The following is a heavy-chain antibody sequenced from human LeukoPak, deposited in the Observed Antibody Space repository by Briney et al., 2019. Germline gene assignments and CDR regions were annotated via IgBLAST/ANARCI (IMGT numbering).Heavy chain of an antibody. D-gene: IGHD3-22*01. CDR2: IIPIFGTA. V-gene: IGHV1-69*13. CDR1: GGTFSSYA. CDR3: ARGSYYYDSSGYFVY. Sequence: SVKVSCKASGGTFSSYAISWVRQAPGQGLEWMGGIIPIFGTANYAQKFQGRVTITADGSTSTAYMELSSLRSEDTAVYYCARGSYYYDSSGYFVYWGQGTLVTVSS. J-gene: IGHJ4*02.